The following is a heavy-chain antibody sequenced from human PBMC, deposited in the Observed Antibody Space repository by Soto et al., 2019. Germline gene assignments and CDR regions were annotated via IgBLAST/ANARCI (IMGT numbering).Heavy chain of an antibody. D-gene: IGHD3-22*01. V-gene: IGHV1-18*01. CDR3: ARDQSFDRSYYYGMDV. CDR1: GYPFTHYG. J-gene: IGHJ6*02. CDR2: ISPFNGNT. Sequence: ASVKVSCKSSGYPFTHYGITWVRQAPGQGLEWMGWISPFNGNTNYGQTLQGRVTLTTDTSTSTVYMELRSLRSDDTAVYYCARDQSFDRSYYYGMDVWGQGTTVNVSS.